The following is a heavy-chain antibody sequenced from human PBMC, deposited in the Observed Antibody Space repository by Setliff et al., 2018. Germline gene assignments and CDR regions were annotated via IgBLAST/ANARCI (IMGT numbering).Heavy chain of an antibody. V-gene: IGHV3-7*01. D-gene: IGHD1-1*01. Sequence: GSLRLSCAASGFTFNNYWMTWVRQAPGKGLEWVAHMKPDGIQKYYVDSVKGRFTISRDNAKNSLYLQMNSLRAEDTAVYYCARDMYITGWNAFDLWGRGTLVTVSS. J-gene: IGHJ2*01. CDR1: GFTFNNYW. CDR2: MKPDGIQK. CDR3: ARDMYITGWNAFDL.